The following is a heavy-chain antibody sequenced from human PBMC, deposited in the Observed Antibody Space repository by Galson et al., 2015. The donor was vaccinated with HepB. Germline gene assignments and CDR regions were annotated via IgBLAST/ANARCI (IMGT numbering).Heavy chain of an antibody. J-gene: IGHJ4*02. CDR2: ISSSGSRI. V-gene: IGHV3-11*01. CDR3: ASDIVLVTPMSDY. Sequence: SLRLSCAASGFIFRDYYMSWIRQAPGKGLEWISYISSSGSRIYYADSVKGRFTISRDDAKNSLYLQMNSLRVEDTAVYYCASDIVLVTPMSDYWGQGTLVTVSS. CDR1: GFIFRDYY. D-gene: IGHD2-21*02.